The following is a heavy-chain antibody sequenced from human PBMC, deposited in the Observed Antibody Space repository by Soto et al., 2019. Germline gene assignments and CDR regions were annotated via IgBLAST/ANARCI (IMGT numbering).Heavy chain of an antibody. V-gene: IGHV1-69*01. J-gene: IGHJ6*02. Sequence: QVQLVQSGAEVKKPGSSVKVSCKASGGTFGSYAISWVRQAPGQGLEWMGGIIPIPGTANYAQKFQGRGTIAADESTSTAYMELSSLGSEDTAVYYCARSQGSSTSLEIYYYYYYGMDVWGQGTTVTVSS. CDR3: ARSQGSSTSLEIYYYYYYGMDV. CDR1: GGTFGSYA. D-gene: IGHD2-2*01. CDR2: IIPIPGTA.